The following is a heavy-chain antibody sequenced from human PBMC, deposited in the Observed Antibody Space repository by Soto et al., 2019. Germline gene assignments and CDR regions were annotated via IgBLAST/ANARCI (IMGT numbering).Heavy chain of an antibody. Sequence: GGSLRLSCAASGFTFDDYAMHWVRQAPGKGLEWVSGISWNSGSIGYADSVKGRFTISRDNAKNSLYLQMNSLRAEDTALYYCAKDWGRFGEFLAVFDYWGQGTLVTVSS. J-gene: IGHJ4*02. CDR1: GFTFDDYA. V-gene: IGHV3-9*01. CDR2: ISWNSGSI. D-gene: IGHD3-10*01. CDR3: AKDWGRFGEFLAVFDY.